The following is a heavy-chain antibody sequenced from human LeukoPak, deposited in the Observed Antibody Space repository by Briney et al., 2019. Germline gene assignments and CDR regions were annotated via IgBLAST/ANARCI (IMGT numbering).Heavy chain of an antibody. D-gene: IGHD1-1*01. CDR3: ARDGNHDAFDI. Sequence: SETLSLTCTVSGGSISSYYWSWIRQPPGKGLEWIGYMYFSGSTNHNPSLKSRVTISVDTSKRQFSLNLSSVTAADTAVYYCARDGNHDAFDIWGQGTMVTVSS. J-gene: IGHJ3*02. CDR1: GGSISSYY. CDR2: MYFSGST. V-gene: IGHV4-59*12.